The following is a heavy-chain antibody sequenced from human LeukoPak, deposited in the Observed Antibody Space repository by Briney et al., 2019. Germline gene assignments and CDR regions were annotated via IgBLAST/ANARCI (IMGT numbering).Heavy chain of an antibody. V-gene: IGHV1-2*02. Sequence: ASVKVSCKASGYTFTGYYMHCVRQAPGPGLEWMGWINPNSGVTNYAQKFQGRVTMTRDTSISTAYMELTRLRSADTAVYYCARGFFPDIVVVPAAISSYMDVWGKGTTVTVSS. CDR3: ARGFFPDIVVVPAAISSYMDV. J-gene: IGHJ6*03. D-gene: IGHD2-2*01. CDR2: INPNSGVT. CDR1: GYTFTGYY.